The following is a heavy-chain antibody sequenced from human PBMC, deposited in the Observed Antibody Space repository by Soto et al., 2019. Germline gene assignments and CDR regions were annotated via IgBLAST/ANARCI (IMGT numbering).Heavy chain of an antibody. D-gene: IGHD3-22*01. V-gene: IGHV3-33*01. J-gene: IGHJ3*02. Sequence: VGSLRLSCAASGFTLSSYGMHLVRQAPGKGLEWVAVIWYDGSNKYYADCVKGRFTISRDNSKSTLYLQMNRLRAEDKAVYYCARALEETMMDEGTAFDIWGQGTMVTVSS. CDR1: GFTLSSYG. CDR3: ARALEETMMDEGTAFDI. CDR2: IWYDGSNK.